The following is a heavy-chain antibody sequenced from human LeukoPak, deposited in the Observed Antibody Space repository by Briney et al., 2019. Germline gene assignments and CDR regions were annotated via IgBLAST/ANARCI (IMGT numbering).Heavy chain of an antibody. CDR1: GFTFSSYA. V-gene: IGHV3-23*01. J-gene: IGHJ4*02. CDR2: ISGSGGST. Sequence: HAGGSLRLSCAASGFTFSSYAMGWVRQAPGKGLEWVSAISGSGGSTYYADSVKGRFTISRDNSKNTLYLQMNSLRAEDTAVYYCAKEGYDSSGYYTEGFDYWGQGTLVTV. D-gene: IGHD3-22*01. CDR3: AKEGYDSSGYYTEGFDY.